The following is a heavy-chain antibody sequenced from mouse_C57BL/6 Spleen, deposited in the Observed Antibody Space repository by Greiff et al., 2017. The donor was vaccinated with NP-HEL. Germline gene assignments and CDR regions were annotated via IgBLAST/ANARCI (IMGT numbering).Heavy chain of an antibody. J-gene: IGHJ2*01. D-gene: IGHD1-1*01. CDR1: GYTFTSYW. CDR3: ASGGTAVVATHYFDY. V-gene: IGHV1-69*01. Sequence: QVQLQQPGAELVMPGASVKLSCKASGYTFTSYWMHWVKQRPGQGLEWIGEIDPSDSYTNYNQKFKGKSTLTVDKSSSTAYMQLSSLTSEDSAVYYCASGGTAVVATHYFDYWGQGTTLTVSS. CDR2: IDPSDSYT.